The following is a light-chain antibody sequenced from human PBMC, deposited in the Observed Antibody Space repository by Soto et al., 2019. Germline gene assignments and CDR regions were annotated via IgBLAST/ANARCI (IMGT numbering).Light chain of an antibody. CDR2: LGS. CDR3: MQAVQTPPT. CDR1: QSLLHSNGYNY. J-gene: IGKJ4*01. Sequence: DIVMTQSPLSLSVTPGEPASISCRSSQSLLHSNGYNYLDWYLQKPGQSPPLLIYLGSNRASGVPDRFSASGSGTDFTLKISRVEAEDVGVYYCMQAVQTPPTFGGGTKVEIK. V-gene: IGKV2-28*01.